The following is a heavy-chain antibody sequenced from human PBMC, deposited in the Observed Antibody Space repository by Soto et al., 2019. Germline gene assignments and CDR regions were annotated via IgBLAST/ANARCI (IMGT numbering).Heavy chain of an antibody. D-gene: IGHD6-19*01. J-gene: IGHJ4*02. CDR1: GFTFSSYA. CDR3: ARDLEQWLAKESY. V-gene: IGHV3-30-3*01. CDR2: ISYDGSNK. Sequence: QVQLVESGGGVVQPGRSLRLSCAASGFTFSSYAMHWVRQAPGKGLEWVAVISYDGSNKYYAESVKGRFTISRDNAKTTLYMQMNRLRAEDKAVYYCARDLEQWLAKESYWGQGTLVTVSS.